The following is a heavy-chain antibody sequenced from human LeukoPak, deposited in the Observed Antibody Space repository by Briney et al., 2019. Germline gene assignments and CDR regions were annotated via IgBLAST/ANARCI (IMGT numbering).Heavy chain of an antibody. D-gene: IGHD2-15*01. V-gene: IGHV3-21*04. CDR1: GFTFSSYS. Sequence: GGSLRLSCAASGFTFSSYSMNWVRQAPGKGLEWVSFISGSSNYIYYADSVKGRFTISRDNAKNSLYLQMNSLRAEDTAVYYCAKGTPSYCSGGSCYSDYFDYWGQGTLVTVSS. CDR3: AKGTPSYCSGGSCYSDYFDY. CDR2: ISGSSNYI. J-gene: IGHJ4*02.